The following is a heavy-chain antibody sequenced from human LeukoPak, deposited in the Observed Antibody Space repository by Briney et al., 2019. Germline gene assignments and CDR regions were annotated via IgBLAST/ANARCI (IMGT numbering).Heavy chain of an antibody. D-gene: IGHD3-10*01. V-gene: IGHV3-21*01. CDR3: ARGGVTNQRGETYWYFDL. Sequence: GGSLRLSCAASGFTFSSMNWVRQAPAKGLAWVSSISSSSSYIYYADSVKGGFTISRDNAKNSLYLQMCNVGVEDTALYSCARGGVTNQRGETYWYFDLWGRGTLVTVSS. CDR1: GFTFSS. CDR2: ISSSSSYI. J-gene: IGHJ2*01.